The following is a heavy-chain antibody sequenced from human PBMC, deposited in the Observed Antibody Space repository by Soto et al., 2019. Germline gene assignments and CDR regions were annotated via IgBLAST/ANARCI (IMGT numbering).Heavy chain of an antibody. V-gene: IGHV3-48*01. D-gene: IGHD2-15*01. CDR3: ARDSTSPWWYAFDY. CDR1: GFTFSSYS. CDR2: IRSSSSTI. J-gene: IGHJ4*02. Sequence: EVQLVESGGGLVQPGGSLRLSCAASGFTFSSYSMNWFRQAPRKGLEWVSYIRSSSSTIYYADSVKGRCTISRENAKNSLYLQMNSLIAEDTAVYYCARDSTSPWWYAFDYWGQGTLVTVSS.